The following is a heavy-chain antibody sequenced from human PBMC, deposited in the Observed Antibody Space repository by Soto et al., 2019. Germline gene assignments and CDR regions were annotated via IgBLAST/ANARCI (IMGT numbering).Heavy chain of an antibody. D-gene: IGHD2-2*01. CDR3: ARHDCISSSCYYYYYYVMDV. J-gene: IGHJ6*02. Sequence: QVQLVQSGAEVKKPGSSVKVSCKASGDTFSSYAISWVRQAPGQGLEWMGGIMPFFDTANYAQQFQGRVTITADESTSTAYMELSSLRSEDTAVYYCARHDCISSSCYYYYYYVMDVWGQGTTVTVSS. CDR1: GDTFSSYA. CDR2: IMPFFDTA. V-gene: IGHV1-69*12.